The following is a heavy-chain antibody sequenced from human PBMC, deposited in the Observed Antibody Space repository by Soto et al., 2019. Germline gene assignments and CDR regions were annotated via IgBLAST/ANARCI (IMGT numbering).Heavy chain of an antibody. CDR1: GFTFTNYL. V-gene: IGHV3-74*01. CDR2: IDFVGTGK. J-gene: IGHJ1*01. Sequence: GGSLRLSCAASGFTFTNYLMHCVRQVPGKGLVLVSRIDFVGTGKSYSDSMRGRFTISRDNAQNKFYMQMNSLTADDTAVYYRTTLSEYWGQGT. CDR3: TTLSEY.